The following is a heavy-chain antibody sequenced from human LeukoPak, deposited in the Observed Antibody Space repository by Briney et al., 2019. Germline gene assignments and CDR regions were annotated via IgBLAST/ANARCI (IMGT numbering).Heavy chain of an antibody. CDR3: ARSLWFGELAENFDY. J-gene: IGHJ4*02. CDR2: INHSGST. D-gene: IGHD3-10*01. CDR1: GGSFSGYY. Sequence: SETLSLTRAVYGGSFSGYYWSWIRQPPGKGLEWIGEINHSGSTNYNPSLKSRVTISVDTSKNQFSLKLSSVTAADTAVYYCARSLWFGELAENFDYWGQGTLVTVSS. V-gene: IGHV4-34*01.